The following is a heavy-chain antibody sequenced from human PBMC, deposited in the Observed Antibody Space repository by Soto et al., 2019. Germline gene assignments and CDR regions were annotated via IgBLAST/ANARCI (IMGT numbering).Heavy chain of an antibody. Sequence: NPSETRALTCAVYVWSFSGYYWSWIRQPPGKGLEWIGEINHSGSTNYNPSLKRRVTISVDTSKKQFSLNLSSVTAADTAVYYCARVTGMDVWGQGTTVTVSS. J-gene: IGHJ6*02. CDR2: INHSGST. D-gene: IGHD2-21*02. V-gene: IGHV4-34*01. CDR1: VWSFSGYY. CDR3: ARVTGMDV.